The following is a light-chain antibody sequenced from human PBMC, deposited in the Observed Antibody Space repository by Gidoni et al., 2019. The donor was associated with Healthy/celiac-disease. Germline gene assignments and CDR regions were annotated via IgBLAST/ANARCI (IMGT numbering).Light chain of an antibody. CDR3: QQYNNWPQWT. CDR1: QSVSSN. J-gene: IGKJ1*01. Sequence: EILMTQSPATLSVSPGERATLSCRASQSVSSNLAWYQQKPGQAPRLLIYGASTRATGIPARFSGSGSGTEFTLTISSLQSEDFAVYYCQQYNNWPQWTFGQXTKVEIK. CDR2: GAS. V-gene: IGKV3-15*01.